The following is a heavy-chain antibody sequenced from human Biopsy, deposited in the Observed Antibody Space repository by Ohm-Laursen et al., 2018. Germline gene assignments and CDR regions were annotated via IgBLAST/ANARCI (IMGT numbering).Heavy chain of an antibody. CDR1: GGSISNNNYY. D-gene: IGHD3-22*01. V-gene: IGHV4-39*01. CDR2: IFYRGST. Sequence: TLSLTCTVSGGSISNNNYYWGWIRQPPGKGLGWIGSIFYRGSTHYKPSLKSRVNISVDTSKNQFSLKLNSVTAAGTAAYYCARDYDTSGYYYVSWGQGTLVTVSS. J-gene: IGHJ5*02. CDR3: ARDYDTSGYYYVS.